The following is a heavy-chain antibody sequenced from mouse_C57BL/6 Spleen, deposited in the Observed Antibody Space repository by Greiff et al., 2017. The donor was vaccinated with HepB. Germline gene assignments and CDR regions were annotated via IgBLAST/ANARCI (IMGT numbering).Heavy chain of an antibody. V-gene: IGHV14-1*01. D-gene: IGHD1-1*01. J-gene: IGHJ1*03. Sequence: VQLKQSGAELVRPGASVKLSCTASGFNIKDYYIHWVKQRPEQGLEWIGRIDPEDGDTEYAPKFQGKATMTADTSSNTAYLQLSSLTSEDTAVYYCTTCVGYGSSYKYFDVWGTGTTVTVSS. CDR2: IDPEDGDT. CDR1: GFNIKDYY. CDR3: TTCVGYGSSYKYFDV.